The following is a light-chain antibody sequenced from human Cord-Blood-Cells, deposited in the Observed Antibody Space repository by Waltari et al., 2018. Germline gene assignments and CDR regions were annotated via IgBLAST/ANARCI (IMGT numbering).Light chain of an antibody. CDR1: SSDVGSYNL. Sequence: QSALTQPDSVSGSPGQASTISCPGTSSDVGSYNLVSWYQQHPGKAPKLMIYEGSKRPSGVSNRFSGSKSGNTASLTISGLQAEDEADYYCCSYAGSSTFYVFGTGTKVTVL. CDR2: EGS. CDR3: CSYAGSSTFYV. J-gene: IGLJ1*01. V-gene: IGLV2-23*01.